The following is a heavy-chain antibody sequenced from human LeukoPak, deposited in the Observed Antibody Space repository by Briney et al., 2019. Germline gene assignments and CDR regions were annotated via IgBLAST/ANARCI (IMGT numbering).Heavy chain of an antibody. D-gene: IGHD3-10*01. V-gene: IGHV4-34*01. CDR2: INHSGST. J-gene: IGHJ4*02. Sequence: SETLSLTCAVYGGSFSGYYWSWIRQPPGKGLEWIGEINHSGSTNYNPSLKSRVTISVDTSKNQLSLKLSSVTAADTAVYYCARAGYYYGSGSTHVDYWGQGTLVTVSS. CDR1: GGSFSGYY. CDR3: ARAGYYYGSGSTHVDY.